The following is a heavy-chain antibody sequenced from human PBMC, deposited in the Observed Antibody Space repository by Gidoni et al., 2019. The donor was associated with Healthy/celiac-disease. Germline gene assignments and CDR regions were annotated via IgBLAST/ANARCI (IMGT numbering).Heavy chain of an antibody. Sequence: QVQLVQSGAEVKKPGASVKVSCKASGYTFTSYYMHWVRQAPGQGLEWMGIINPSSCSTSYAQKFQGRVTMTRDTSTSTVYMELSSLRSEDTSVYYCAREGLDIVATDDDFDIWGQGTMVTVSS. V-gene: IGHV1-46*01. D-gene: IGHD5-12*01. CDR3: AREGLDIVATDDDFDI. CDR2: INPSSCST. CDR1: GYTFTSYY. J-gene: IGHJ3*02.